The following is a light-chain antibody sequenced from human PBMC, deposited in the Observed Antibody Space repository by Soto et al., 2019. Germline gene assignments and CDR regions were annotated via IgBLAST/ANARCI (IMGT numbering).Light chain of an antibody. CDR1: SNDVGGYNF. CDR2: DVS. J-gene: IGLJ2*01. CDR3: SSYAGSYTLV. Sequence: QSALTQPRSVSGSPGQSVTISCTGTSNDVGGYNFVSWYQQHPGKVPKLFIYDVSRGPSGVPDRFSGSKSGNTASLTISGLQAEDEADYYCSSYAGSYTLVFVGGTKLTVL. V-gene: IGLV2-11*01.